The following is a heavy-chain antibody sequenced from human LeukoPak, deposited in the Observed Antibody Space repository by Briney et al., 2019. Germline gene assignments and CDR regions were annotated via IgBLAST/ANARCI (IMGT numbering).Heavy chain of an antibody. CDR3: ARRWNYGRNYYIDV. CDR2: INDSGRI. D-gene: IGHD1-7*01. V-gene: IGHV4-34*01. CDR1: GGSFSNYY. J-gene: IGHJ6*03. Sequence: SETLSLTCAVYGGSFSNYYRSWIRQPPGKALEWIGEINDSGRINYNPSLMSRVTVSVDTSKNQFALGLTSVTATDTAVYYCARRWNYGRNYYIDVWGNGATVSVSS.